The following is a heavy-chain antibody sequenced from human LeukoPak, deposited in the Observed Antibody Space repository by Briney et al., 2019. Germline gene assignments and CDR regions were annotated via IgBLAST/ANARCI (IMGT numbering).Heavy chain of an antibody. CDR2: IYYSGST. J-gene: IGHJ4*02. D-gene: IGHD2-15*01. CDR3: ARRTWWYYFDY. CDR1: GGSISSYY. V-gene: IGHV4-59*01. Sequence: SETLSLTCTVSGGSISSYYWSWIRQPPGKGLEWIGYIYYSGSTNYNPSLKSRVTISVDTSKNQFSLKLSSVTAADTAVYYCARRTWWYYFDYWGQGTLVTVSS.